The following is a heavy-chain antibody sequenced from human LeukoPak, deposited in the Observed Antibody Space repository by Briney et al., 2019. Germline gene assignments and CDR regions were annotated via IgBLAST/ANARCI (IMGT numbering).Heavy chain of an antibody. Sequence: GGSLRLSYAASGYTLSSYGMNWVRQAPGKGLEWVSYISRSGSAMYYADSVKGRFTISRDNAKNSLYLQMNSLRAEDTAVYYCAREIPALVNYFDSWGQGTLVTVSS. CDR1: GYTLSSYG. CDR3: AREIPALVNYFDS. J-gene: IGHJ4*02. V-gene: IGHV3-48*03. D-gene: IGHD6-13*01. CDR2: ISRSGSAM.